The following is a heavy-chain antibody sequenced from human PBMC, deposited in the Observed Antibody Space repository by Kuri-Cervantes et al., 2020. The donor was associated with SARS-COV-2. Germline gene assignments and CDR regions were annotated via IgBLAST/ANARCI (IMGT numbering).Heavy chain of an antibody. CDR3: AKKGDYSNYAERPHYYYYYMDV. D-gene: IGHD4-11*01. CDR2: IRYDGSNK. V-gene: IGHV3-30*02. Sequence: GGSLRLSCAASGFSFSSYGMSWVRQAPGKGLEWVAFIRYDGSNKYYADSVKGRFTISRDNSKNTLYLQMNSLRAEDTAVYYCAKKGDYSNYAERPHYYYYYMDVWGKGTTVTVSS. CDR1: GFSFSSYG. J-gene: IGHJ6*03.